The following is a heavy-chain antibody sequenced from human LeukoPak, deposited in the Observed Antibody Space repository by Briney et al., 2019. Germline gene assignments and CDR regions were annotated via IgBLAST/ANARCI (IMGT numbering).Heavy chain of an antibody. V-gene: IGHV3-13*01. CDR2: IGTAGDT. D-gene: IGHD6-19*01. CDR3: ARGGLVRGYYGMDV. Sequence: GGSLRLSCAASGFTFSSYDMHWVRQATGKGLEWVSAIGTAGDTYYPGSVKGRFTISRENAKNSLYLQMNSLRAGDTAVYYCARGGLVRGYYGMDVWGQGTTVTVSS. CDR1: GFTFSSYD. J-gene: IGHJ6*02.